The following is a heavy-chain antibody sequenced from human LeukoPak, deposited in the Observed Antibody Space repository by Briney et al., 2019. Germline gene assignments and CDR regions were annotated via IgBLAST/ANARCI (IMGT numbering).Heavy chain of an antibody. J-gene: IGHJ3*02. CDR2: INPNSGGT. CDR3: AREADYVWGSYSYDAFDI. V-gene: IGHV1-2*02. CDR1: GYTFTGYY. D-gene: IGHD3-16*01. Sequence: GASVKVSCKASGYTFTGYYMHWVRQAPGQGLEWMGWINPNSGGTNYAQKLQGRVTMTTDTSTSTAYMELRSLRSDDTAVHYCAREADYVWGSYSYDAFDIWGQGTMVTVSS.